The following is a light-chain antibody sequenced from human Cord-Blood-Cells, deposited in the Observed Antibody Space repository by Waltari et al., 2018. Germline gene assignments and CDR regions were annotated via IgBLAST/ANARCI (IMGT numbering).Light chain of an antibody. CDR3: QQYNNWPPYT. V-gene: IGKV3-15*01. CDR1: QSVSSN. J-gene: IGKJ2*01. Sequence: EILLTQSTATLSVSPGERATLSCRASQSVSSNLAWYQQKPGQAPRLLIYGASTSDTGIPARFSGSGSGTEFTLTISSLQSEDFAVYYCQQYNNWPPYTFGQGTKLEIK. CDR2: GAS.